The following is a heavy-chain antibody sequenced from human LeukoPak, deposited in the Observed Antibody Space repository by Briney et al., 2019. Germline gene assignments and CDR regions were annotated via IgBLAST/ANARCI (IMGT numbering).Heavy chain of an antibody. CDR3: ARDDYDILTGYLFDY. J-gene: IGHJ4*02. V-gene: IGHV3-23*01. CDR1: GFTFSSYA. Sequence: PGGSLRLSCVASGFTFSSYAMSWVRQAPGKGLEWVSSISGRGGSTYYADSVKGRFTISRDNSKNTLYLQMNSLRAEDRAIYYCARDDYDILTGYLFDYWGQGTLVTVSS. CDR2: ISGRGGST. D-gene: IGHD3-9*01.